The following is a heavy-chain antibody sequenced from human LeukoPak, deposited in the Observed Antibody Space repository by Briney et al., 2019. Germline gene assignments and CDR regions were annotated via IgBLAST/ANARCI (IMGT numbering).Heavy chain of an antibody. D-gene: IGHD6-19*01. Sequence: GGSLRLSCAAAGFTFSSYGMHWVRQAPGKGLEWVAFIRYDGSNKYYADSVKGRFTISKDNSKNTLYLQMNSLRAEDTAVYYCAKRPFDSSGWYIRFDYWGQRTLVTVSS. CDR3: AKRPFDSSGWYIRFDY. CDR2: IRYDGSNK. CDR1: GFTFSSYG. V-gene: IGHV3-30*02. J-gene: IGHJ4*02.